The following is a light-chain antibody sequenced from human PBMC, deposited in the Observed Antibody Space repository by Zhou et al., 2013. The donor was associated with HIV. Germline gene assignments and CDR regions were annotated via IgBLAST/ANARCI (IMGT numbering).Light chain of an antibody. CDR1: QSLVHTDGNTY. V-gene: IGKV2-30*02. CDR2: KVS. J-gene: IGKJ2*01. CDR3: MQGTHWPPYT. Sequence: DVVMTQSPFSLPVTLGQPASISCRSSQSLVHTDGNTYLNWFQQRPGQSPRRLIYKVSNRDSGVPDRFSGSGSGSVFTLKISRVEAEDVGVYYCMQGTHWPPYTFGPGDQAGDQT.